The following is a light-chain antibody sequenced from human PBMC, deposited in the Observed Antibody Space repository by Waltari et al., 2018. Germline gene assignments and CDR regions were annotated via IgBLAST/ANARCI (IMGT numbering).Light chain of an antibody. CDR1: SNDVGGYNS. CDR2: GVS. J-gene: IGLJ2*01. CDR3: SSQSSNNVVL. Sequence: QSALTQPASVSGSPGQSVTIFCTGTSNDVGGYNSVSWYHEHPGQAPSVIIYGVSDRPSGVSDRFSGSKSGNTASLTISGLQAEDEAEYYCSSQSSNNVVLFGGGTKLTVL. V-gene: IGLV2-14*01.